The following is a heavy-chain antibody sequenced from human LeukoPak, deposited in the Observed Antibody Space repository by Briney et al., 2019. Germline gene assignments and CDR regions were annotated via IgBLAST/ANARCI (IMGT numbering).Heavy chain of an antibody. J-gene: IGHJ6*03. CDR3: AKRYGATYYYYYMDV. D-gene: IGHD4-17*01. CDR2: ISGSGGST. V-gene: IGHV3-23*01. CDR1: GFTFSSYA. Sequence: GGSLRLSCAASGFTFSSYAMSWVRQAPGKRLEWVSAISGSGGSTYYADSVKGRFTISRDNSKNTLYLQMNSLRAEDTAVYYCAKRYGATYYYYYMDVWGKGTTVTVSS.